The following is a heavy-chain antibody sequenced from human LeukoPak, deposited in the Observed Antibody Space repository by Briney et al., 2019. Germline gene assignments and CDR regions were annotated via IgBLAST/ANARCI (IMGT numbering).Heavy chain of an antibody. CDR3: ATDLAMVRGVIGGDY. V-gene: IGHV1-24*01. J-gene: IGHJ4*02. CDR2: FDPEDGET. CDR1: GYTLTELP. Sequence: ASVKVSCKVSGYTLTELPMHWVRQAPGKGLEWMGGFDPEDGETIYAQKFQGRVTMTEDTSTDTAYMELSSLTSDDAAVYYCATDLAMVRGVIGGDYWGQGTLVTVSS. D-gene: IGHD3-10*01.